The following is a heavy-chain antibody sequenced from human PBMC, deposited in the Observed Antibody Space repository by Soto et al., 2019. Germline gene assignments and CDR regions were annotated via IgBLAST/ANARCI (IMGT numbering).Heavy chain of an antibody. J-gene: IGHJ4*02. V-gene: IGHV1-18*04. CDR3: ARDRSGYYSRSRDFDY. Sequence: ASVKVSCKASGYTFTSYGISWVRQAPGQGLEWMGWISAYNGNTNYAQKLQGRVTMTTDTSTSTAYMELRSLRSDDTAVYYCARDRSGYYSRSRDFDYCGQRTLGTVSS. CDR1: GYTFTSYG. CDR2: ISAYNGNT. D-gene: IGHD3-22*01.